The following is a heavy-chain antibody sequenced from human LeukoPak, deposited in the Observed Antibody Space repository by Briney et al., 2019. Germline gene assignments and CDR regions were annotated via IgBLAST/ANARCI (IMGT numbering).Heavy chain of an antibody. J-gene: IGHJ4*02. V-gene: IGHV3-33*03. CDR3: ASTPADFTDF. CDR1: GFTFSSYG. Sequence: PGGSLRLSCAASGFTFSSYGLHWVRQAPGKGLEWVAVLWYDGSTKYYADSVKGRFTISRDNAKNSLHLQMNSLRAEDTAVYYCASTPADFTDFWGQGTLVTVSS. D-gene: IGHD3/OR15-3a*01. CDR2: LWYDGSTK.